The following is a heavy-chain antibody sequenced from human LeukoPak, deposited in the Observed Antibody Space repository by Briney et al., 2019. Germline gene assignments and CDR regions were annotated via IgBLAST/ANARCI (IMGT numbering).Heavy chain of an antibody. J-gene: IGHJ4*02. Sequence: SETLSLTCTVSGGSISSSSYYWGWIRRPPGKGLEWIGSIYYSGSTYYNASLKSRVTISVDTSKNQFSLKLSSVTAADTAVYYCARRYSNYFFDYWGQGTLVTVSS. D-gene: IGHD4-11*01. CDR3: ARRYSNYFFDY. V-gene: IGHV4-39*07. CDR2: IYYSGST. CDR1: GGSISSSSYY.